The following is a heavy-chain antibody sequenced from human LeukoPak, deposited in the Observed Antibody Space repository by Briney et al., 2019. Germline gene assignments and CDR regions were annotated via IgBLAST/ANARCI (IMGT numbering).Heavy chain of an antibody. V-gene: IGHV3-23*01. CDR3: AKDQTGTTVLSWFDP. J-gene: IGHJ5*02. D-gene: IGHD1-1*01. CDR2: ISGSGGST. Sequence: GGSLRLSCAASGFTFSSYAMSWVRQAPGKGLEWVSAISGSGGSTYYADSVKGRFTISRDNSKNTLYLQMNSLRAEDTAVYYCAKDQTGTTVLSWFDPWGQGTLVTVSS. CDR1: GFTFSSYA.